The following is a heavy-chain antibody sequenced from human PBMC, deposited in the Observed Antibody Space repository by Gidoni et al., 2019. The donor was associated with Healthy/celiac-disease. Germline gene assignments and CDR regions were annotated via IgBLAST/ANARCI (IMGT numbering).Heavy chain of an antibody. CDR1: GFTFSSYA. CDR2: ISGSGGST. D-gene: IGHD3-16*01. CDR3: AKFAALNWFDP. V-gene: IGHV3-23*01. J-gene: IGHJ5*02. Sequence: EVQLLESGEGLVQPGGSLRRSGAAAGFTFSSYAMSWVRQAPGKGLEWVSAISGSGGSTYYADSLKGRFTISRDNSKNTLYLQMNSLRAEDTAVYYCAKFAALNWFDPWGQGTLVTVSS.